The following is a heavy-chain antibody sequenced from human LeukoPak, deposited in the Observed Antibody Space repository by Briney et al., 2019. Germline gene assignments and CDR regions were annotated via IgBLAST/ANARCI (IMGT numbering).Heavy chain of an antibody. CDR1: GFTFNNYA. J-gene: IGHJ4*02. CDR2: ISSNGVAT. CDR3: AKDRRVYCSGGSCSFDY. D-gene: IGHD2-15*01. V-gene: IGHV3-64*04. Sequence: GGSLRLSCAASGFTFNNYAMHWVRQAPGKGLEYVSGISSNGVATYYANSVKGRFTISRDNSKNTLYLQMNSLRAEDTAVYYCAKDRRVYCSGGSCSFDYWGQGTLVTVSS.